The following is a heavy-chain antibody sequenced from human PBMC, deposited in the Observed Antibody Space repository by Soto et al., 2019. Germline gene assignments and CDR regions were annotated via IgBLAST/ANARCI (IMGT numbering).Heavy chain of an antibody. CDR3: ARVVEVVVVPAKYNWFDP. J-gene: IGHJ5*02. V-gene: IGHV1-18*01. CDR1: GYTFTSYG. D-gene: IGHD2-2*01. CDR2: ISAYNGNT. Sequence: EASVKVSCKASGYTFTSYGISWVRQAPGQGLEWMGWISAYNGNTNYAQKLQGRVTMTTDTSTSTAYMELRSLRSDDTAVYYCARVVEVVVVPAKYNWFDPWGQGTLVTVSS.